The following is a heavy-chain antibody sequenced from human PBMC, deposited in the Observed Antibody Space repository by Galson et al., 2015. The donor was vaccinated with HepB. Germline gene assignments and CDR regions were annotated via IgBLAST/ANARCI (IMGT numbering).Heavy chain of an antibody. V-gene: IGHV3-23*01. Sequence: SLRLSYAASGFTFSNYAMSWVRQAPGKGLEWVSAISGSGGSTYYADSVKGRFTISRDNSKNTLYLQMNSLRAEDTAVYYCAKDRKLAAVTTTLDYWGQGTLVTVSS. D-gene: IGHD4-17*01. CDR1: GFTFSNYA. CDR2: ISGSGGST. CDR3: AKDRKLAAVTTTLDY. J-gene: IGHJ4*02.